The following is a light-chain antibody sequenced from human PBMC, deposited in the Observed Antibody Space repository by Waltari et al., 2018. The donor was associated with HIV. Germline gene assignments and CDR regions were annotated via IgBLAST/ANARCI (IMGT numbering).Light chain of an antibody. CDR2: EVT. V-gene: IGLV2-18*02. CDR3: SSYTTSSTWV. CDR1: SSDIRAYNR. J-gene: IGLJ3*02. Sequence: QSALTQPPSVSGSLGQSVTISRTGTSSDIRAYNRVSWYQQSPGTAPKLRIYEVTHRPSGVPVRFSGSKSGNAASLTISGLQADDEADYYCSSYTTSSTWVFGGGTKLTVL.